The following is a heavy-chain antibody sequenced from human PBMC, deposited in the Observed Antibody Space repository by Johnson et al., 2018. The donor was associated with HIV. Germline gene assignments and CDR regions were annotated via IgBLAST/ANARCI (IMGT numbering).Heavy chain of an antibody. CDR2: ITYDGSNK. CDR1: GFTFSSYG. CDR3: AKDLRWEDAFDI. V-gene: IGHV3-30*18. Sequence: VQLVESGGGVVQPGRSLRLSCAASGFTFSSYGIHWVRQAPGKGLEWVAHITYDGSNKYYADSVKGRFTISRDNSKNTLYLQMNSLRADDTAVYYCAKDLRWEDAFDIWGQGTMVTVSS. J-gene: IGHJ3*02. D-gene: IGHD1-26*01.